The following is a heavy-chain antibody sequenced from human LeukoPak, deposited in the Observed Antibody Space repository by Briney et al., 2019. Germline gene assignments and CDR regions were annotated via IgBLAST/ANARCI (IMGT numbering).Heavy chain of an antibody. D-gene: IGHD1-26*01. J-gene: IGHJ6*02. CDR3: ARDRWELPHYSYYGLDV. V-gene: IGHV3-21*01. CDR2: ILSGSGNI. CDR1: GFTSNNYS. Sequence: GGSLRLSCAASGFTSNNYSMNWVRQAPGKGLEWVSSILSGSGNIYYADSVKGRFTISRDSAKNSLYLQMNSLRADDTAVYYCARDRWELPHYSYYGLDVWGRGTTVTVSS.